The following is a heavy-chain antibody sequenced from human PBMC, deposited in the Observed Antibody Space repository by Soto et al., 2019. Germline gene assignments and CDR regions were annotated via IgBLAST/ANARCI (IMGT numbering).Heavy chain of an antibody. J-gene: IGHJ5*02. CDR2: ISAYNGNT. CDR1: GYTFTSYG. Sequence: GASVKVSCKASGYTFTSYGISWVRQAPGQGLEWLGWISAYNGNTNYAQKLQGRVTMTTDTSTSTAYMELRSLRSDDTAVYYCARDIRDIVVVVAAPINWFDPWGQGTLVTVSS. D-gene: IGHD2-15*01. CDR3: ARDIRDIVVVVAAPINWFDP. V-gene: IGHV1-18*01.